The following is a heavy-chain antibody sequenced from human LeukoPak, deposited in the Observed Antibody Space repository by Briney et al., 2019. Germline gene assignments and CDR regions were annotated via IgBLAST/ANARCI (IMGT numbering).Heavy chain of an antibody. CDR2: INHSGST. Sequence: SETLSLTCAVYGGSFSGYYWSWIRQPPGKGLEWIGEINHSGSTNYNPSLKSRVTISVDTSKNQFSLKLSSVTAADTAVYYCARGLTYHYDSSGHGYYFDYWGQGTLVTVSS. V-gene: IGHV4-34*01. CDR3: ARGLTYHYDSSGHGYYFDY. J-gene: IGHJ4*02. CDR1: GGSFSGYY. D-gene: IGHD3-22*01.